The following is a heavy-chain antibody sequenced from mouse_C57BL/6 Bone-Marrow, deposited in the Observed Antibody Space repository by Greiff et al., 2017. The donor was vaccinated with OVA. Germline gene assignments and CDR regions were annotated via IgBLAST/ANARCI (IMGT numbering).Heavy chain of an antibody. CDR1: GYTFTSYW. V-gene: IGHV1-55*01. CDR3: ARRGVLRPLFDY. J-gene: IGHJ2*01. Sequence: QVHVKQPGAELVKPGASVKMSCKASGYTFTSYWITWVKQRPGQGLEWIGDIYPGSGSTNYNEKFKSKATLTVDTSSSTAYMQLSSLTSEDSAVYYCARRGVLRPLFDYWGKGTTLTVSS. D-gene: IGHD1-2*01. CDR2: IYPGSGST.